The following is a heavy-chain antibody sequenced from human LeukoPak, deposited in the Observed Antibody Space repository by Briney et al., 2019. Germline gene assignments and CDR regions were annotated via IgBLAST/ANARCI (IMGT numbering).Heavy chain of an antibody. J-gene: IGHJ4*02. D-gene: IGHD3-22*01. CDR2: IKQDGSEK. Sequence: GGSLRLSCAASGFTFSNAWMNWVRQAPGKGLEWVANIKQDGSEKKYVDSVKGRFTISRDNTKNSLYLQMNSLRVEDTAVYYCARVVAESDYNGYYRPTEYRGQGTLVTVSS. CDR1: GFTFSNAW. CDR3: ARVVAESDYNGYYRPTEY. V-gene: IGHV3-7*01.